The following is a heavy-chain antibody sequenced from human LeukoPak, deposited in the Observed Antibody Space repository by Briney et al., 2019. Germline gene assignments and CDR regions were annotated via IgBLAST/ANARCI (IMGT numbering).Heavy chain of an antibody. CDR1: GYTFTSYG. V-gene: IGHV1-18*01. D-gene: IGHD2-2*01. J-gene: IGHJ6*02. CDR2: ISAYNGNT. CDR3: ATDIVVVPAAMRAYYYGMDV. Sequence: ASVKVSCKASGYTFTSYGINWVRQAPGQGLEWMGWISAYNGNTNYAQKLQGRVTMTTDTSTSTAYMELRSLRSDDTAVYYCATDIVVVPAAMRAYYYGMDVWGQGTTVTVSS.